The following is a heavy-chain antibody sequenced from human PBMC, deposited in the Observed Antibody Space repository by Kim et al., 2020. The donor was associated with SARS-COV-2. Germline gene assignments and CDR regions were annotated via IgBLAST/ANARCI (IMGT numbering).Heavy chain of an antibody. CDR2: IIPIFGTA. D-gene: IGHD3-10*01. Sequence: SVKVSCKASGGTFSSYAISWVRQAPGQGLEWMGGIIPIFGTANYAQKFQGRVTITADESTSTAYMELSSLRSEDTAVYYCARPIAMVRGVISYYYYYGMTSGAKGPRSPSP. CDR3: ARPIAMVRGVISYYYYYGMTS. V-gene: IGHV1-69*13. CDR1: GGTFSSYA. J-gene: IGHJ6*02.